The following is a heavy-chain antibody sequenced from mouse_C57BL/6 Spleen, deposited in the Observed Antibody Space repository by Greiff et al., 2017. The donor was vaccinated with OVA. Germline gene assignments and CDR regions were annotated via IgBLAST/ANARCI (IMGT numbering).Heavy chain of an antibody. J-gene: IGHJ2*01. V-gene: IGHV1-63*01. Sequence: VKLVESGAELVRPGTSVKMSCKASGYTFTNYWIGWAKQRPGHGLEWIGDIYPGGGYTNYNEKFKGKATLTADKSSSTAYMQFSSLTSEDSAIYYCARSDYSNLYYFDYWGQGTTLTVSS. CDR1: GYTFTNYW. CDR2: IYPGGGYT. CDR3: ARSDYSNLYYFDY. D-gene: IGHD2-5*01.